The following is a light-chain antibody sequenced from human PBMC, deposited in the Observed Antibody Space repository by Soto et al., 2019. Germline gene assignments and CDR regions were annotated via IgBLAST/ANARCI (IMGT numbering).Light chain of an antibody. CDR1: SSDVGGYNY. V-gene: IGLV2-8*01. J-gene: IGLJ3*02. CDR3: SSYAGSNRV. Sequence: QAVVTQPPSASGSPGQSVTISCTGTSSDVGGYNYVSWYQQHPGKAPKLMIYEVSKRPSGVPGRFSGSKSGNTASLTVSGLQAEDEADYYCSSYAGSNRVFGGGTKLTVL. CDR2: EVS.